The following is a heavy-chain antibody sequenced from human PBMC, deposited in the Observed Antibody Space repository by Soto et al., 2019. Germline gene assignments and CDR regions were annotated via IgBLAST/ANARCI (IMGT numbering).Heavy chain of an antibody. CDR1: GYTFTSYG. CDR2: ISGYNGNT. D-gene: IGHD2-2*01. CDR3: ASRCSSTRCLDL. Sequence: QVHLVQSGAAVKKPGASVKVSCTASGYTFTSYGICWVRQAPGQGLEWMGWISGYNGNTNYAQNLQGRVTMTTDTSTSTVQRELMSLRSDDTAVYYCASRCSSTRCLDLCGRGTLVIVSS. J-gene: IGHJ2*01. V-gene: IGHV1-18*01.